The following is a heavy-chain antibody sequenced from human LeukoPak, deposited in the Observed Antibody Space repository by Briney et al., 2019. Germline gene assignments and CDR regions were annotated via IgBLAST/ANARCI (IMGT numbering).Heavy chain of an antibody. CDR2: INHSGST. CDR1: GGSFSGYY. J-gene: IGHJ4*02. D-gene: IGHD4-17*01. V-gene: IGHV4-34*01. Sequence: SETLSLTCAVYGGSFSGYYWSWIRQPPGRGLEWIGEINHSGSTNYNPSLKSRVTISVDTSKNQFSLKLSSVTAADTAVYYCARVTTVTKFCDYWGQGTLVTVSS. CDR3: ARVTTVTKFCDY.